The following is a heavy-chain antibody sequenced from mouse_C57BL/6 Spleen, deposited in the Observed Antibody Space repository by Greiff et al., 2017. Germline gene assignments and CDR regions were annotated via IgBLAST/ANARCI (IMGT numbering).Heavy chain of an antibody. CDR1: GYTFTDYY. D-gene: IGHD1-1*02. Sequence: VQLQQPGPELVKPGASVKISCKASGYTFTDYYMNWVKQSHGKSLEWIGDINPNNGGTSYNQKFKGKATLTVDKSSSTAYMELRSLTSEDSAVXYCARWGWYYFDYWGQGTTLTVSS. CDR2: INPNNGGT. CDR3: ARWGWYYFDY. V-gene: IGHV1-26*01. J-gene: IGHJ2*01.